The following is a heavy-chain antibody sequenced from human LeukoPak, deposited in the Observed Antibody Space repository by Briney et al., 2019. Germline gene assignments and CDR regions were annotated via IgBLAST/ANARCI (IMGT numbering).Heavy chain of an antibody. CDR2: INHSGST. Sequence: SETLSLTCAVYGGSFSGYYWSWTRQPPGKGLEWIGEINHSGSTNYNPSLKSRVTISVDTSKNQFSLKLSSVTAADTAVYYCARGLKGYCSSTSCYPSRFDPWGQGTLVTVSS. V-gene: IGHV4-34*01. D-gene: IGHD2-2*01. CDR3: ARGLKGYCSSTSCYPSRFDP. CDR1: GGSFSGYY. J-gene: IGHJ5*02.